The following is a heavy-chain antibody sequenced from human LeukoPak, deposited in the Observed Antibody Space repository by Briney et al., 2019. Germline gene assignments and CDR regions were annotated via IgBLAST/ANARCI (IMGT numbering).Heavy chain of an antibody. CDR3: ARHRGQDDIVVVPAAMNYYFDY. Sequence: GASVKVSCKASGYTFTGYYMHWVRQAPGQGLEWMGWINPDSGGTNYAQKFQGRVTMTRDTSISTAYMELSRLRSDDTAVYYCARHRGQDDIVVVPAAMNYYFDYWGQGTLVTVSS. CDR2: INPDSGGT. J-gene: IGHJ4*02. D-gene: IGHD2-2*01. CDR1: GYTFTGYY. V-gene: IGHV1-2*02.